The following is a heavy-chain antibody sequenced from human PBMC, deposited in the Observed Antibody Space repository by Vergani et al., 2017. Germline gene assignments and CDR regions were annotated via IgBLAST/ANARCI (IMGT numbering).Heavy chain of an antibody. CDR3: AKDWVSTTAGFAY. CDR2: ISWNSNSI. J-gene: IGHJ4*02. CDR1: GFTSAGYA. D-gene: IGHD6-13*01. Sequence: EVQLEESGGGLVMPGRSLRFSCVAPGFTSAGYAMHWVGQTPGKGLDWVSGISWNSNSIGYADSVKGRFTISRDNARNSRYLEMNSLTSEDTAIYYFAKDWVSTTAGFAYWVQGTRVTVSS. V-gene: IGHV3-9*02.